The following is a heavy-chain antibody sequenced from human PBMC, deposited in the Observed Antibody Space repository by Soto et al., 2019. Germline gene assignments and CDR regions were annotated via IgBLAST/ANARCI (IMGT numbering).Heavy chain of an antibody. CDR3: ASGLSGDKVDQ. CDR1: GGSISDGAYY. CDR2: IYDSGNT. J-gene: IGHJ4*02. D-gene: IGHD2-21*01. V-gene: IGHV4-30-4*01. Sequence: QVQLQESGPGLVKPSQTLSLTCTVSGGSISDGAYYWSWIRKPPGKGLEWIGHIYDSGNTYNNPSLNSRLTISVDTSKNHFSLNLNSVTAADTAVYYCASGLSGDKVDQWGQGTLVTVSS.